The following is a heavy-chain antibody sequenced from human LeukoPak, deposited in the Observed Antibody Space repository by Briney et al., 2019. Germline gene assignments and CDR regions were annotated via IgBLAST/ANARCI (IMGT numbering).Heavy chain of an antibody. J-gene: IGHJ4*02. Sequence: GGSLRLSCAASGFTFSSYGMHWVCQAPGKGLEWVAVISYDGSNKYYADSVKGRFTISRDNSKNTLYLQMNSLRAEDTAVYYCVYSSGWYSWGQGTLVTVSS. CDR3: VYSSGWYS. CDR1: GFTFSSYG. CDR2: ISYDGSNK. V-gene: IGHV3-30*03. D-gene: IGHD6-19*01.